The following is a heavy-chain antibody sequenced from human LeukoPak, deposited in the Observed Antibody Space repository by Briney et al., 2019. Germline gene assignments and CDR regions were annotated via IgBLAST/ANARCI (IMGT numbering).Heavy chain of an antibody. CDR1: GFTFTDYW. J-gene: IGHJ5*02. CDR3: TRDRLGFDP. V-gene: IGHV3-74*01. Sequence: PGGSLRLSCAASGFTFTDYWMHWVRQVPGKGLVWVSRIDSDGITTSYADSVKGRFTISRDNAKNTLYLQVNGLRVEDTAVYYCTRDRLGFDPWGQGTLVTVSS. CDR2: IDSDGITT.